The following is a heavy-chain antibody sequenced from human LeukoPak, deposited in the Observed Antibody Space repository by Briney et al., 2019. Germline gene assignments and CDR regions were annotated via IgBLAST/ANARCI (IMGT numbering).Heavy chain of an antibody. CDR3: ATPELCTSCLPPPFDY. Sequence: GGSLRLSCAASGFTFSSYGMHWVRQAPGKGLEWVAVIWYDGSNKYYADSVKGRFTISRDNSKNTLYLQMNSLRAEDTAVYYCATPELCTSCLPPPFDYWGQGTLVTVSS. CDR2: IWYDGSNK. D-gene: IGHD2-2*01. J-gene: IGHJ4*02. CDR1: GFTFSSYG. V-gene: IGHV3-30*02.